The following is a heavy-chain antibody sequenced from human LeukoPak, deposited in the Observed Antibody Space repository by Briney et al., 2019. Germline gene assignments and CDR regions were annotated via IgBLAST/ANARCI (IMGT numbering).Heavy chain of an antibody. Sequence: PGGSLRLSCAASGFSFSSYVVSWVRQAPGKGLEWVSGISDGGGRTYYADSVKGRFTISRDDSKNTLYLQMNSLRAEDTAVYYCAKVQLGIGVDYWGQGTLVTVSS. J-gene: IGHJ4*02. V-gene: IGHV3-23*01. CDR3: AKVQLGIGVDY. CDR2: ISDGGGRT. CDR1: GFSFSSYV. D-gene: IGHD7-27*01.